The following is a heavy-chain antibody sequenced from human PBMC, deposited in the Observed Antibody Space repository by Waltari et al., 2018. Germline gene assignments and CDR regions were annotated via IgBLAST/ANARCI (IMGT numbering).Heavy chain of an antibody. Sequence: QLQLQESGPGLVKPSETLSLTCTVSGGSISSSSCYWGWIREPPGKGRGWIGSIDYSGSTYYNPSLKSRVTIAVDTSKNQFSLKLSSVTAADTAVYDCARHLRVSRHFDWLFSNWFDPWGQGTLVTVSS. D-gene: IGHD3-9*01. CDR3: ARHLRVSRHFDWLFSNWFDP. CDR1: GGSISSSSCY. CDR2: IDYSGST. J-gene: IGHJ5*02. V-gene: IGHV4-39*07.